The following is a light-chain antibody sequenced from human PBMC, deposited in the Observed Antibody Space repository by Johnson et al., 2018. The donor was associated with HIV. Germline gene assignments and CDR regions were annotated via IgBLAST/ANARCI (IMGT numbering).Light chain of an antibody. Sequence: QSVLTQPPSVSAAPGQKVTISCSGNRSNIGDNFVSWYQHLPGTAPKLLVYDTSKRPSGIPDRFSATKSGTSATLGITGLQTGDEADYYCGTWDSSLSGYVFGTGTKVTVL. CDR2: DTS. CDR1: RSNIGDNF. V-gene: IGLV1-51*01. J-gene: IGLJ1*01. CDR3: GTWDSSLSGYV.